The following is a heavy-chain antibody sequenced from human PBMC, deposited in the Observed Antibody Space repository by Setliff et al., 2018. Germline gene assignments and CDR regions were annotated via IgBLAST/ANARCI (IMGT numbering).Heavy chain of an antibody. CDR1: GDIFSSNG. D-gene: IGHD6-13*01. J-gene: IGHJ5*02. V-gene: IGHV1-69*10. CDR3: ARDPFAVRAATNWYDH. Sequence: SVKVSCKASGDIFSSNGITWVRQAPGQGLEWVGGSIPINDLATYAQKLQGRVTITADKSTSTVYMELISLRSEDTAVYYCARDPFAVRAATNWYDHWGQGTLVTVSS. CDR2: SIPINDLA.